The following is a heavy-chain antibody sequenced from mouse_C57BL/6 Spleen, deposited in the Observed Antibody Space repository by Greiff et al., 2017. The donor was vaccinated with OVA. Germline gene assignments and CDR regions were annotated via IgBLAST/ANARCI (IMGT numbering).Heavy chain of an antibody. CDR2: IYPGSGST. D-gene: IGHD2-3*01. J-gene: IGHJ4*01. CDR1: GYTFTSYW. CDR3: ARKNLYDGYYDYAMGY. V-gene: IGHV1-55*01. Sequence: VQLQQPGAELVKPGASVKLSCKASGYTFTSYWITWVKQRPGQGLEWIGDIYPGSGSTNYNEKFKSKATLTVDKSSSTAYMQLSSLTSEDSAVYYCARKNLYDGYYDYAMGYWGQGTSVTVSS.